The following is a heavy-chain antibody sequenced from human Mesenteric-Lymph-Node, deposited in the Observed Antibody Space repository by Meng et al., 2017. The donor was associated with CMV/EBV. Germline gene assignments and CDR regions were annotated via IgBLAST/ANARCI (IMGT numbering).Heavy chain of an antibody. Sequence: SVKVSCKASGYSFVTYDINWVRQAPGQGLEWMGRIIPILGIANYAQKFQGRVTITADKSTSTAYMELSSLRSEDTAVYYCASSVLIAARPLNYYYYGMDVWGQGTTVTVSS. D-gene: IGHD6-6*01. V-gene: IGHV1-69*04. CDR3: ASSVLIAARPLNYYYYGMDV. CDR1: GYSFVTYD. CDR2: IIPILGIA. J-gene: IGHJ6*02.